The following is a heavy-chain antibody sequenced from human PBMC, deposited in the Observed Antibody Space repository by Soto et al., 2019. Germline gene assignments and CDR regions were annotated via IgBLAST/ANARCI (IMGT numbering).Heavy chain of an antibody. D-gene: IGHD2-21*02. V-gene: IGHV4-31*03. Sequence: QVQLQESGPGLVRPSQILSLNCTVSGGSMTSGGYYWNWIRHPPGMGLEWIGFIHNSGSLYYNPSLRSRLLISLDTSKNQFSLRLSSVTVADSAVYCCAIRGDTLPSFYFGIDVWGQGTTVTVSS. CDR1: GGSMTSGGYY. J-gene: IGHJ6*02. CDR2: IHNSGSL. CDR3: AIRGDTLPSFYFGIDV.